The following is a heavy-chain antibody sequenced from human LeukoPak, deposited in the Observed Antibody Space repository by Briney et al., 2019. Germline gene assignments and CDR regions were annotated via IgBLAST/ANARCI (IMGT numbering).Heavy chain of an antibody. J-gene: IGHJ4*02. D-gene: IGHD6-13*01. CDR1: GYSISGGYY. CDR3: ARMYSSSWYLNY. V-gene: IGHV4-38-2*01. CDR2: IYHSGTT. Sequence: PSETLSLTCAVSGYSISGGYYWDWIRQPPGKGLEWIGTIYHSGTTYYNPSLKSRVTISVDTSKNQFSLKLSSVTAADTAVYYCARMYSSSWYLNYWGQGTLVTVSS.